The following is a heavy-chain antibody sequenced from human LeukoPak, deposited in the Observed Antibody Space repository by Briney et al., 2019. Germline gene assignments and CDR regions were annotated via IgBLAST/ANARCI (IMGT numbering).Heavy chain of an antibody. J-gene: IGHJ4*02. CDR2: ISTNGGST. D-gene: IGHD3-10*01. CDR1: GFTFSEYR. Sequence: PGGSLRLSCAASGFTFSEYRMHWVRQAPGKGLEYVSAISTNGGSTYYANSVKGRFTISRDDPKNTLDLQMGSPRPEDMAVYYCARGFRYYGSGIDYWGQGTLVTVSS. CDR3: ARGFRYYGSGIDY. V-gene: IGHV3-64*01.